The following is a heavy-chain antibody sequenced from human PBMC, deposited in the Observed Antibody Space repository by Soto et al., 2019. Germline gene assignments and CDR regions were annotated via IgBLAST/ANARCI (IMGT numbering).Heavy chain of an antibody. Sequence: QVQLQLSGPGLVKPSQTLSLTCDISGDSVSSNSAAWNWIRQSPSRGLEWLGRAYYRSKWYIDFAPSVTSRMTINPDTCKNQLSLRLNSVTPEDTAVFYCARARHVVAGTPGYFEYWGQGILVTVSS. J-gene: IGHJ4*02. CDR2: AYYRSKWYI. CDR3: ARARHVVAGTPGYFEY. CDR1: GDSVSSNSAA. D-gene: IGHD6-19*01. V-gene: IGHV6-1*01.